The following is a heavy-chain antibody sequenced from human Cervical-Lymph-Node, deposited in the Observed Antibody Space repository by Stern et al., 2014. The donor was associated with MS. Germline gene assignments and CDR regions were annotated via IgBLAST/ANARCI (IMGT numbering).Heavy chain of an antibody. CDR1: GGSISSYY. V-gene: IGHV4-59*01. Sequence: VQLVESGPGLVKPSETLSLTCTVSGGSISSYYWSWIRQPPGKGLEWIGYIYYSGSTNYNPSLKSRVTISVDTSKNQFSLKLSSVTAADTAVYYCARLCTNGVCYDYWGQGTLVTVSS. J-gene: IGHJ4*02. CDR3: ARLCTNGVCYDY. D-gene: IGHD2-8*01. CDR2: IYYSGST.